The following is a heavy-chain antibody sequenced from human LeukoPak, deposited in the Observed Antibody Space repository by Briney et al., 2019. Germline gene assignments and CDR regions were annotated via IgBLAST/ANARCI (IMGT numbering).Heavy chain of an antibody. Sequence: GGSLRLSCAASGFTFSDYAMSWVRQAPGKGLEWLSVISGGSSGSTYYADSVTGRFTVSRDNAKNSLYLQMNNLRAEDTAVYYCARAGVPFALDIWGQGTMVTVSS. CDR3: ARAGVPFALDI. V-gene: IGHV3-23*01. J-gene: IGHJ3*02. CDR2: ISGGSSGST. CDR1: GFTFSDYA.